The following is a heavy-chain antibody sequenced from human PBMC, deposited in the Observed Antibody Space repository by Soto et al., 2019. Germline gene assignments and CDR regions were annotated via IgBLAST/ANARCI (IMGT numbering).Heavy chain of an antibody. CDR3: ARHLSSWYFDY. CDR1: GGYISSYY. CDR2: IYYSGST. V-gene: IGHV4-59*08. Sequence: SETLSLTCTVSGGYISSYYWSWIRQPPGKGLEWIGYIYYSGSTNYNPSLKSRVTISVDTSKNQFSLKLSSVTAADTAVYYCARHLSSWYFDYLGQGTQVTVSS. J-gene: IGHJ4*02. D-gene: IGHD6-13*01.